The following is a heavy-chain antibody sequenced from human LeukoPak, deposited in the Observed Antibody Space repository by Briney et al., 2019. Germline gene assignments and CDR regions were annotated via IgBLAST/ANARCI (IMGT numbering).Heavy chain of an antibody. J-gene: IGHJ4*02. V-gene: IGHV3-9*01. D-gene: IGHD5-18*01. Sequence: SLRLSCAASGFTFDDYAMHWVRQAPGKGLEWVSGISWNSGSIGYADSVKGRFTISRDNFKNSLYLQMNSLRVEDTAVYYCARDRAMDDYWGQGTLVTVSS. CDR3: ARDRAMDDY. CDR2: ISWNSGSI. CDR1: GFTFDDYA.